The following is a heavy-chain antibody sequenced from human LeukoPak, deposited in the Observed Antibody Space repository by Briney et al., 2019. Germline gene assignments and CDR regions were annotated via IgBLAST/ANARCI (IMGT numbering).Heavy chain of an antibody. J-gene: IGHJ5*02. D-gene: IGHD2-2*01. V-gene: IGHV4-61*02. CDR1: GGSISSGSYY. CDR2: IYTSGST. CDR3: ARQGWVVPAAVGFDP. Sequence: SQTLSLTCTVSGGSISSGSYYWSWIRQPAGKGLEWIGRIYTSGSTNYNPSLKSRVTISVDTSKNQFSLKLSSVTAADTAVYYCARQGWVVPAAVGFDPWGQGTLVTVSS.